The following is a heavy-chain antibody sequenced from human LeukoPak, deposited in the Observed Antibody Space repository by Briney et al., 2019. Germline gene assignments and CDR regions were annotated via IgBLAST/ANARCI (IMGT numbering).Heavy chain of an antibody. CDR2: ISYDGSNK. CDR1: GFTFSSYA. J-gene: IGHJ4*02. Sequence: GGSLRLSCAASGFTFSSYAMSWVRQAPGKGLEWVAVISYDGSNKYYADSVKGRFTISRDNSKNALYLQMNSLRAEDTAVYYCARSSHYYDSSGYYYGDYWGQGTLVTVSS. D-gene: IGHD3-22*01. V-gene: IGHV3-30-3*01. CDR3: ARSSHYYDSSGYYYGDY.